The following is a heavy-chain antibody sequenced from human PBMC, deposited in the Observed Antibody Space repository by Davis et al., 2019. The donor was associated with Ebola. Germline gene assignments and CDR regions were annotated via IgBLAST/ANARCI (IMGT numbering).Heavy chain of an antibody. CDR3: LIGSDY. Sequence: GGSLRLSCAASGFTFSSYAMSWVRQAPGKGLEWVANIKQDGSEKYYVDSVKGRFTISRDNAKNSLYLQMNSLRAEDTAVYYCLIGSDYWGQGTLVTVSS. CDR1: GFTFSSYA. D-gene: IGHD3-16*01. CDR2: IKQDGSEK. J-gene: IGHJ4*02. V-gene: IGHV3-7*01.